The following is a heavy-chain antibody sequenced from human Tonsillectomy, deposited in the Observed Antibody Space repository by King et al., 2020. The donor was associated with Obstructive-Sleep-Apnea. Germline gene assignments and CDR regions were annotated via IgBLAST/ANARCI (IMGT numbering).Heavy chain of an antibody. V-gene: IGHV1-2*02. CDR1: GYTFTGYY. CDR3: AYVEGSRGPTWYFDL. CDR2: INPNSGGT. Sequence: VQLVESGAEVKKPGASVKVSCKASGYTFTGYYIHWVRQAPGQGLEWMGLINPNSGGTNYAQNFQGRGTMTRDTSISTVYMELNRLISDDTAVYYCAYVEGSRGPTWYFDLWGRGTLVTVSS. D-gene: IGHD5-24*01. J-gene: IGHJ2*01.